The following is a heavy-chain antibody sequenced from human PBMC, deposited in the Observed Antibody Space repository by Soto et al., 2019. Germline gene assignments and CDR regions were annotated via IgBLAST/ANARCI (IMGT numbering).Heavy chain of an antibody. CDR2: INAKSGDT. CDR3: GRDNGYGYAMDV. V-gene: IGHV1-18*01. D-gene: IGHD2-8*01. CDR1: GYTFTSYG. J-gene: IGHJ6*02. Sequence: GASVKVSCKASGYTFTSYGISWVRQAPGQGLEWMGWINAKSGDTKPAQKFQGRVTMTRDTSISTVYMELNGLRVEDTAVYYCGRDNGYGYAMDVWGQGTTVTVSS.